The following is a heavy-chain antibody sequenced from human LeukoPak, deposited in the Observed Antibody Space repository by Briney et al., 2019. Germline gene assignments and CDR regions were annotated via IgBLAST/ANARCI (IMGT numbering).Heavy chain of an antibody. J-gene: IGHJ4*02. V-gene: IGHV3-23*01. D-gene: IGHD3-22*01. CDR2: ISGSGGST. CDR1: GFTFSSYA. Sequence: GGSLRLSCAASGFTFSSYAMSWVRQAPGKGLEWVSAISGSGGSTYYADSVKGRFTISRDNSKNTLYLQMNSLSAEDTAVYYCAKVYYDSSGSNYFDYWGQGTLVTVSS. CDR3: AKVYYDSSGSNYFDY.